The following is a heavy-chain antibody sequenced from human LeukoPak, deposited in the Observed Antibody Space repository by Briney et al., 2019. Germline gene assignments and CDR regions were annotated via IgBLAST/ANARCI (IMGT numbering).Heavy chain of an antibody. CDR3: ASVSGEWLGPFFDY. CDR2: IYYSGST. D-gene: IGHD6-19*01. J-gene: IGHJ4*02. CDR1: GGSISSSDYY. Sequence: PSETLSLTCTVSGGSISSSDYYWGWIRQPPGKGLEWIGYIYYSGSTYYNPSLKSRVTISVDTSKNQFSLKLSSVTAADTAVYYCASVSGEWLGPFFDYWGQGTLVTVSS. V-gene: IGHV4-31*03.